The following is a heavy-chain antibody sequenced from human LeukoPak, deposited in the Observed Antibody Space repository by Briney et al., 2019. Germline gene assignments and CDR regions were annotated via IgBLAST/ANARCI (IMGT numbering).Heavy chain of an antibody. CDR1: GYTFTGYY. D-gene: IGHD6-19*01. J-gene: IGHJ4*02. CDR3: ARDLRSSGRLGYFDY. Sequence: ASVKVSCKASGYTFTGYYMHWVRQAPGQGLEWMGWINPNSGGTNYAQKFQGRVTITRDTSISTAYMELSRLRSDDTAVYYCARDLRSSGRLGYFDYWGQGTLVTVSS. V-gene: IGHV1-2*02. CDR2: INPNSGGT.